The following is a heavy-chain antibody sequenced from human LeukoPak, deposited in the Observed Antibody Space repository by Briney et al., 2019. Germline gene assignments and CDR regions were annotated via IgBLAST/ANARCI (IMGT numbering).Heavy chain of an antibody. CDR2: INPNSGGT. D-gene: IGHD2-15*01. V-gene: IGHV1-2*02. J-gene: IGHJ3*02. CDR3: ARSVCSGGSCYPSDAFDI. CDR1: GYTFTGYY. Sequence: VASVKVSCKASGYTFTGYYMHWVRQAPGQGLEWMGWINPNSGGTNYAQKFQGRVTMTRDTSISTAYMELSRLRSDDTAVYYCARSVCSGGSCYPSDAFDIWGQGTMVTVSS.